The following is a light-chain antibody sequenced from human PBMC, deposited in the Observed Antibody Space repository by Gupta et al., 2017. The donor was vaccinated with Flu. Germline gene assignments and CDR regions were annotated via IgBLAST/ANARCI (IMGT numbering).Light chain of an antibody. V-gene: IGKV1-39*01. CDR3: QQCDSTSIT. Sequence: IQITQSPSSLSASVGDRVTITCRASQSISSYLNWSQQKPGKAPKLLIYAASSSQSRVPSRFSGSGSGTAFSLTISRLQPEDFATHYCQQCDSTSITFGGGTMVETK. J-gene: IGKJ4*01. CDR1: QSISSY. CDR2: AAS.